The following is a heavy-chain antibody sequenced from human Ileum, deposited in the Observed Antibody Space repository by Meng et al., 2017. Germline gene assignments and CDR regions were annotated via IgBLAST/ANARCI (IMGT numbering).Heavy chain of an antibody. D-gene: IGHD2-21*02. CDR2: ISSSGSTI. CDR3: ARGQYCGGDCYSIGFAY. J-gene: IGHJ4*01. CDR1: GFTFSSYE. Sequence: GGSLRLSCAASGFTFSSYEMNWVRQAPGKGLEWVSYISSSGSTIYYADSVKGRFTISRDNAKNSLYLQMNSLRAEDTAVYYCARGQYCGGDCYSIGFAYWGQGNLV. V-gene: IGHV3-48*03.